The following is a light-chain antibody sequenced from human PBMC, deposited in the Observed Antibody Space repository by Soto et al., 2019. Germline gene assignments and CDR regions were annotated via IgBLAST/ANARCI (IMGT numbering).Light chain of an antibody. CDR2: DVY. CDR3: CLYAGSYTHV. Sequence: QSALTQPHSVSGSPGQSVTISCTGTSSDVGGYNFVSWYQHHPGKAPKLMIYDVYDRPSGVPDRFSGSKSGNTASLTISGLQAEDEADYYCCLYAGSYTHVFGSGTKLTVL. V-gene: IGLV2-11*01. J-gene: IGLJ1*01. CDR1: SSDVGGYNF.